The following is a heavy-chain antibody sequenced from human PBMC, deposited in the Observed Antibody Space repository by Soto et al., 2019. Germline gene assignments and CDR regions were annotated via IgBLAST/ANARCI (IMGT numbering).Heavy chain of an antibody. J-gene: IGHJ6*02. CDR2: IYHSGST. V-gene: IGHV4-4*02. Sequence: LSLTCAVSGGSISSSNWWSWVRQPPGKGLEWIGEIYHSGSTNYNPSLKSRVTISVDKSKDQFSLKLSSVTAADTAVYYCASGRDSSSWYFRLDYYYYGMDVWGQGTTVTVSS. CDR1: GGSISSSNW. CDR3: ASGRDSSSWYFRLDYYYYGMDV. D-gene: IGHD6-13*01.